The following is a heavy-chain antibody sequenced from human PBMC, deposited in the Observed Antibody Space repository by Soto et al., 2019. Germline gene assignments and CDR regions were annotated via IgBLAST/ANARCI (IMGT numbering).Heavy chain of an antibody. Sequence: QLQLQASGSGLVKPSQTLSLTCAVSRGSISSGGYSWTWIRQPPGKGLEWIGYIYPSGSTYYNPSLKIRVTTSVDRSQNQFSLKLSSVTAADSAVYYCARVPDVWGQVTTVTFSS. CDR3: ARVPDV. CDR1: RGSISSGGYS. V-gene: IGHV4-30-2*01. J-gene: IGHJ6*02. CDR2: IYPSGST.